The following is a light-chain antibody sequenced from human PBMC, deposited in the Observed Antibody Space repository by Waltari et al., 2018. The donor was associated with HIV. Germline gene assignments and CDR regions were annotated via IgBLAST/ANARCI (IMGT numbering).Light chain of an antibody. V-gene: IGLV2-14*01. J-gene: IGLJ1*01. CDR1: SSDVGSYNY. Sequence: QSALTQPASVSGSPGQSITISCTGTSSDVGSYNYVSWYQQDTGKAPKLRIYEVNNRPSGISNRFSGSKSGNTASLTISGLQAEDEADYYCSSLTSGSTRYVFGTGTKVTVL. CDR2: EVN. CDR3: SSLTSGSTRYV.